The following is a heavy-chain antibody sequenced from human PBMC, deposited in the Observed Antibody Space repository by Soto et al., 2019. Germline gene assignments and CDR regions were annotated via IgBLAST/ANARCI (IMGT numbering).Heavy chain of an antibody. Sequence: QVQLVQSGAEVKKPGSSVKVSCKASGGTFSSYAISWVRQAPGQGLEWMGGIIPIFGTANYAQKFQGRVTITADESASKAYRERSSLRSEDTAVYYCASQRRWAEVRAQFDYWGQGTLVTVSS. J-gene: IGHJ4*02. V-gene: IGHV1-69*01. CDR1: GGTFSSYA. CDR2: IIPIFGTA. CDR3: ASQRRWAEVRAQFDY.